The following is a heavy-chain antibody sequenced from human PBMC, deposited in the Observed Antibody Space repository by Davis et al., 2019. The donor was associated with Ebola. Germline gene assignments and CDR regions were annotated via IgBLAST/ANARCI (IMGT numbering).Heavy chain of an antibody. D-gene: IGHD3-10*01. CDR1: GFTFSDYY. CDR2: IKQDGSER. Sequence: GESLKISCAASGFTFSDYYMSWIRQAPGKGLQWVANIKQDGSERSYVDSVKGRFTISRDNSENSLYLHMNSLRAEDTAVYYCARVMVQGGGPLFDHWGQGALVTVS. CDR3: ARVMVQGGGPLFDH. J-gene: IGHJ4*02. V-gene: IGHV3-7*01.